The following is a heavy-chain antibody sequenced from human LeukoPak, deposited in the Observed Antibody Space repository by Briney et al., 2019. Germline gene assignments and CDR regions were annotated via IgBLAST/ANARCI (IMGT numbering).Heavy chain of an antibody. J-gene: IGHJ5*01. D-gene: IGHD4-11*01. Sequence: PGRSLRLSCATSGFTFSHYGMHWVRQAPGKGLEWVAVIWSDATNMYYGDSVKGRFTISRDNSRKTLYLKMNSLRVEDTAVYYCAKDAQRGFDYSNSLESWGQGTLVTVSS. CDR2: IWSDATNM. CDR1: GFTFSHYG. CDR3: AKDAQRGFDYSNSLES. V-gene: IGHV3-33*03.